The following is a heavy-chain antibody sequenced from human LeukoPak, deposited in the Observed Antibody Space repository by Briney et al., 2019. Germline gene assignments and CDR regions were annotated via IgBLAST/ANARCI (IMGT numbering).Heavy chain of an antibody. J-gene: IGHJ4*02. V-gene: IGHV4-38-2*01. CDR2: IYHSGST. D-gene: IGHD2-21*02. CDR1: GYSISSGYY. CDR3: ARHLVTGYFDY. Sequence: SETLSLTCAVSGYSISSGYYGGWIRQPPGKGLEWIGGIYHSGSTYYNPSLKSRFTISVDTSKNQFSLKLSSVTAADTAVYYCARHLVTGYFDYWGQGTLVTVSS.